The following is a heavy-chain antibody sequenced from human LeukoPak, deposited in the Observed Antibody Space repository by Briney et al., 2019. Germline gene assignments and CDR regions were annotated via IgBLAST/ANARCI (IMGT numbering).Heavy chain of an antibody. V-gene: IGHV3-9*01. Sequence: GRSLRLSCAASGFTFDDYAMHWVRHAPGKGLEWVSGISWNSGSIGYADSVKGRFTISRDNAKNSLYLQMNSLRAEDTALYYCAKDSADGYYFDYWGQGTLVTVSS. D-gene: IGHD5-24*01. CDR2: ISWNSGSI. CDR3: AKDSADGYYFDY. CDR1: GFTFDDYA. J-gene: IGHJ4*02.